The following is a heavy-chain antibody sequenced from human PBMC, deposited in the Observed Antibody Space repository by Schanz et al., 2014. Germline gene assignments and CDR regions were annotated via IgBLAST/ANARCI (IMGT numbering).Heavy chain of an antibody. J-gene: IGHJ4*02. V-gene: IGHV3-23*04. Sequence: EVHLVESGGGLVQPGGSLRLSCAASGFSFGTYAMSWVRQAPGKGLLWVSVIGVDGTTTYYADSVKGRFTISRDNSKNTLYLQMNSLRPEDTAVYYCAKYRGYYRVSGSYRELEYWGQGTLVTVSS. CDR2: IGVDGTTT. D-gene: IGHD3-10*01. CDR3: AKYRGYYRVSGSYRELEY. CDR1: GFSFGTYA.